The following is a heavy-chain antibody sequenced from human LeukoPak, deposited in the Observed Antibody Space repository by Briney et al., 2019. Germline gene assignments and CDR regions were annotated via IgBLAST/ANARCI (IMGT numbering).Heavy chain of an antibody. Sequence: GGSLRLSCAAPGFAFSSYAMSWVRQAPGKGLEWVSAISDSGGSTYYADSVKGRFTISRDNSKTTLYLQMNSLRAEDTAVYYCARDLKYYFDTSGYPGYFFDYWGQGTLVTVSS. D-gene: IGHD3-22*01. CDR3: ARDLKYYFDTSGYPGYFFDY. CDR1: GFAFSSYA. CDR2: ISDSGGST. V-gene: IGHV3-23*01. J-gene: IGHJ4*02.